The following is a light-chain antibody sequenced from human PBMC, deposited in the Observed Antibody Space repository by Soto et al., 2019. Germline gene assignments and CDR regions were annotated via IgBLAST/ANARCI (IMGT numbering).Light chain of an antibody. CDR3: SSYTSSSFVV. Sequence: QSPLTQPASVSGSPGQSITISCTGTSSDVGGYNYVSWYQQHPGKAPKLMIYDVSNRPSGVSNRFSGSKSGNTASLTISGLQAEDEADYYCSSYTSSSFVVFGGGTKLT. CDR1: SSDVGGYNY. J-gene: IGLJ2*01. V-gene: IGLV2-14*01. CDR2: DVS.